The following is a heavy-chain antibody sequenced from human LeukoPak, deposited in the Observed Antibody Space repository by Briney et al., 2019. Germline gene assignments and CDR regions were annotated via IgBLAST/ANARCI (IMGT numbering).Heavy chain of an antibody. CDR1: GYTFTSYG. V-gene: IGHV1-18*01. J-gene: IGHJ4*02. CDR3: ARRGPYDYVWGSYRPNLFDY. Sequence: ASVKVSCKASGYTFTSYGISWVRQAPGQGLEWMGWISAYNGNTNYAQKLQGRVTMTTDTSTSTAYMEQRSLRSDDTAVYYCARRGPYDYVWGSYRPNLFDYWGQGTLVTVSS. D-gene: IGHD3-16*02. CDR2: ISAYNGNT.